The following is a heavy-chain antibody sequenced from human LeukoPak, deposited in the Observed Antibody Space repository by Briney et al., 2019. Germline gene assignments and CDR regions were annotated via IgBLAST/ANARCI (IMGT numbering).Heavy chain of an antibody. CDR3: AKANYDSSGYYYGEYFDY. CDR2: ISGDGGST. CDR1: GFTFDDYA. D-gene: IGHD3-22*01. J-gene: IGHJ4*02. Sequence: GGSLRLSCAASGFTFDDYAMHWVRQAPGKGLEWVSLISGDGGSTYYADSVKGRFTISRDNSKNSLYLQMNSLRTEDTALYYCAKANYDSSGYYYGEYFDYWGQGTLVTVPS. V-gene: IGHV3-43*02.